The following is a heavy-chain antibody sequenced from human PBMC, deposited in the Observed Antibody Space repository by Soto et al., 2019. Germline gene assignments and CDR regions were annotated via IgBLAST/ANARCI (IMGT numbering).Heavy chain of an antibody. CDR1: GFTFDDYA. CDR2: ISWNSGSI. Sequence: GGSLRLSCAASGFTFDDYAMHWVRQAPGKGLEWVSGISWNSGSIGYADSVKGRFTISRDNAKNSLYLQMNSLRAEDTALYYCAKDWYIVAERPTVYFDYWGQGTLVTVSS. CDR3: AKDWYIVAERPTVYFDY. V-gene: IGHV3-9*01. D-gene: IGHD5-12*01. J-gene: IGHJ4*02.